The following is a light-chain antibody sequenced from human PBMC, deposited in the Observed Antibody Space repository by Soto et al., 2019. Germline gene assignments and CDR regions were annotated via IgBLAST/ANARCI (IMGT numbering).Light chain of an antibody. J-gene: IGKJ1*01. V-gene: IGKV3-15*01. CDR2: GAS. CDR1: QSVGSN. CDR3: QQYNNWPRT. Sequence: ERVMTHSPGTRSVSPGERSTLSCMASQSVGSNLAWYQQKPGQAPRLLIYGASTRATGIPVRFSGSGSGTEFTLTIDSLQSEDFAVYYCQQYNNWPRTFGQGTKVDIK.